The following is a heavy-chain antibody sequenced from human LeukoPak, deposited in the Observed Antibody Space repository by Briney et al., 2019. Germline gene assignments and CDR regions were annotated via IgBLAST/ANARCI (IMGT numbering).Heavy chain of an antibody. CDR3: AKVASSGWYVIGYFDY. V-gene: IGHV3-48*03. D-gene: IGHD6-19*01. Sequence: GGSLSLSCAASGFTLRSYEMNWVRPAPGKGREGVSYISSSGSTIYYADSVKGRFTISRDNAKRSLYLQMNSLRAEDTAVYYCAKVASSGWYVIGYFDYWGQGTLVTASS. CDR2: ISSSGSTI. J-gene: IGHJ4*02. CDR1: GFTLRSYE.